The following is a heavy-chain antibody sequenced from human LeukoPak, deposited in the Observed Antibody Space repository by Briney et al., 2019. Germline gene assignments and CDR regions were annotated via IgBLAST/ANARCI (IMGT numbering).Heavy chain of an antibody. CDR2: IRYDGSNK. V-gene: IGHV3-30*02. Sequence: AGGSLRLSCAASGFTFSSYGMHWVRQAPGKGLEWVAFIRYDGSNKYYADSVKGRFTISRDNSKNTLYLQMNSLRAEDTAVYYCAKDQEAYSSSWYYFDYWGQGTLVTVSS. CDR1: GFTFSSYG. D-gene: IGHD6-13*01. J-gene: IGHJ4*02. CDR3: AKDQEAYSSSWYYFDY.